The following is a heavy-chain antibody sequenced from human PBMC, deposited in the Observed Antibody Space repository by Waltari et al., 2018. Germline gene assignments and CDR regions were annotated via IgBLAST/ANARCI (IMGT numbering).Heavy chain of an antibody. J-gene: IGHJ4*02. V-gene: IGHV1-58*02. Sequence: QVQLVQSGPEVKKPGTSVKVPCKVSGFAFSTSTIQWVRQVGGQRLEWMAWIVFVRHSTHHAPKVQGRLSITRDMSASTVYMGLSSLTSEATAVYYCAAEGHPQWGRGTLVTVSS. CDR3: AAEGHPQ. CDR1: GFAFSTST. CDR2: IVFVRHST.